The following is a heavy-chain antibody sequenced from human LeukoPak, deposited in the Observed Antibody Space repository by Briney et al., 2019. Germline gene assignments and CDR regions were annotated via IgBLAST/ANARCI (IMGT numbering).Heavy chain of an antibody. J-gene: IGHJ6*04. CDR2: IYYSGST. CDR1: GGSISSYY. CDR3: ASLGQRTGYYGAPYYYGMDV. Sequence: SETLSLTCTVSGGSISSYYWSWIRQPPGKGLEWIGYIYYSGSTNYNPSLKSRVTISVDTSKNQFSLKLSSVTAADTAVYYCASLGQRTGYYGAPYYYGMDVWGKGTTVTVSS. D-gene: IGHD3/OR15-3a*01. V-gene: IGHV4-59*01.